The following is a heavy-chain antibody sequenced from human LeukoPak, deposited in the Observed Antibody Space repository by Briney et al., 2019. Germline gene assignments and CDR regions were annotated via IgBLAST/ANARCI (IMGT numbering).Heavy chain of an antibody. V-gene: IGHV4-34*01. Sequence: NSSETLSLTCAVYGGSFIVYYWSWIRQPPGKGLEWIGEINHSGSTNYNPSLKSLVTISVDTSKNQFSLKLSSVTAADTAVYYCARGSPHHYGSGSYYNSPIFDYWGQGTLVTVSS. D-gene: IGHD3-10*01. CDR2: INHSGST. CDR3: ARGSPHHYGSGSYYNSPIFDY. CDR1: GGSFIVYY. J-gene: IGHJ4*02.